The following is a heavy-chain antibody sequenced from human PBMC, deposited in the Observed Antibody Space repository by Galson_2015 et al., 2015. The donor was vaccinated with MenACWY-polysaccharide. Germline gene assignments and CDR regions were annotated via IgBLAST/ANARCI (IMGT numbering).Heavy chain of an antibody. CDR3: ARESHHDSSGYPDY. CDR2: INIDGSAT. Sequence: SLRLSCAGSGFVFSSSWMHWVRQAPGKGLVWVSRINIDGSATNYADSVKGRFTISRDNAKNTLYLQMNSLRAEDTALYYCARESHHDSSGYPDYWGQGTLVTVSS. J-gene: IGHJ4*02. CDR1: GFVFSSSW. D-gene: IGHD3-22*01. V-gene: IGHV3-74*01.